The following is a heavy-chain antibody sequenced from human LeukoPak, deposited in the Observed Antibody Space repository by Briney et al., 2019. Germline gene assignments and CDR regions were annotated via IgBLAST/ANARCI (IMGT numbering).Heavy chain of an antibody. Sequence: ASVKVSCKASGYTFTGYYMHWVRQAPGQGLEWMGWINPNSGGTNYAQKFQGRVTMTRDTSISTAYMELSRLRSDDTAVYYCARETSGNCSSTSCYWYWFDPWGQGTLVTVSS. J-gene: IGHJ5*02. D-gene: IGHD2-2*01. V-gene: IGHV1-2*02. CDR1: GYTFTGYY. CDR2: INPNSGGT. CDR3: ARETSGNCSSTSCYWYWFDP.